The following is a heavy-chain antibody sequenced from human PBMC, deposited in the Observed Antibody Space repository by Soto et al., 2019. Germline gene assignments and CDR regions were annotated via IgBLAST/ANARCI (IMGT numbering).Heavy chain of an antibody. D-gene: IGHD3-22*01. V-gene: IGHV3-30-3*01. CDR3: ARDTSGNYDSSGYRYYNGMDV. J-gene: IGHJ6*02. CDR1: GFTFSSYA. CDR2: ISYDGSNK. Sequence: PXGSLRLSCAASGFTFSSYAMHGVRQAPGKGLEWVAVISYDGSNKYYADSVKGRFTISRDNSKNTLYLQMNSLRAEDTAVYYFARDTSGNYDSSGYRYYNGMDVWGQGTTVTVSS.